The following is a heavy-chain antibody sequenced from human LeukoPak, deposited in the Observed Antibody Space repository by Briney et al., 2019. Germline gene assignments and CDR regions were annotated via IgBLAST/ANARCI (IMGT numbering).Heavy chain of an antibody. D-gene: IGHD2-2*01. J-gene: IGHJ6*03. V-gene: IGHV4-34*01. CDR1: GGSLSGYY. CDR2: INHSGST. Sequence: SETLSLTCAVYGGSLSGYYWSWIRQPQGKGLEWIGEINHSGSTNYNPSLKSRVTISVDTSKNQFSLKLSSVTAADTAVYYCARWYCSSTSCYSYYMDVWGKGTTVTVSS. CDR3: ARWYCSSTSCYSYYMDV.